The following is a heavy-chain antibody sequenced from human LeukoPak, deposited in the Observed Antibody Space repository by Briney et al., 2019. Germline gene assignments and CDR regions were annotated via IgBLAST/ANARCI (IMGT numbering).Heavy chain of an antibody. Sequence: GASVKVSCKASGYTFTSYGISWVRQAPGQGLEWMGWISAYNGNTNYAQKLQGRVTMTTDTSTSTAYMELRSLRSDDTAVYYCAKGPGTAMADAFDIWGQGTMVTVSS. V-gene: IGHV1-18*01. D-gene: IGHD5-18*01. CDR2: ISAYNGNT. CDR1: GYTFTSYG. J-gene: IGHJ3*02. CDR3: AKGPGTAMADAFDI.